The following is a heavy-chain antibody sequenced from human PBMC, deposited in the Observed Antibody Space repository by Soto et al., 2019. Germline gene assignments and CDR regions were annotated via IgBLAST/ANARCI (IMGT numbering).Heavy chain of an antibody. V-gene: IGHV4-30-4*01. Sequence: QVQLQESGPGLVKPSQTLSLTCTVSGDSISSINNYWSWIRQPPGEGREWIGFISYSGTTSYSPSLKSRVAISLDTSKNQFSLSLNFVTAADTAVYYCARGRGYSYGLDPWGQGSLVTVSS. CDR1: GDSISSINNY. J-gene: IGHJ5*02. CDR3: ARGRGYSYGLDP. CDR2: ISYSGTT. D-gene: IGHD5-18*01.